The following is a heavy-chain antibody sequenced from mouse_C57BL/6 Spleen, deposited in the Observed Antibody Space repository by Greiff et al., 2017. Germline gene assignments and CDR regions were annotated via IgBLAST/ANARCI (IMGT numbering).Heavy chain of an antibody. V-gene: IGHV1-80*01. CDR1: GYAFSSYW. Sequence: QVQLQQSGAELVKPGASVKISCKASGYAFSSYWMNWVKQRPGKGLEWIGQIYPGDGDTNYNGKFKGKATLTADKSSSTAYMQLSSLTSEDSAVYFCAREDFYYGSSPDYWGQGTTLTVSS. CDR2: IYPGDGDT. D-gene: IGHD1-1*01. CDR3: AREDFYYGSSPDY. J-gene: IGHJ2*01.